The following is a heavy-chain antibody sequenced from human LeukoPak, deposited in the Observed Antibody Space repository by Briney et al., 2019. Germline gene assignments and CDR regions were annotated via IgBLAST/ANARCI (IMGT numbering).Heavy chain of an antibody. V-gene: IGHV3-21*06. Sequence: GGSLRPSCSASGSSFTSYTMNWVRQAPGKGLEWVSSITTGSSYIYYADSVRGRFSVSRDNAKNSLYLEMNSLRAEDTAVYYCARVEATTARSYYYYYMDVWGKGTTVTVSS. CDR3: ARVEATTARSYYYYYMDV. D-gene: IGHD1-1*01. CDR1: GSSFTSYT. J-gene: IGHJ6*03. CDR2: ITTGSSYI.